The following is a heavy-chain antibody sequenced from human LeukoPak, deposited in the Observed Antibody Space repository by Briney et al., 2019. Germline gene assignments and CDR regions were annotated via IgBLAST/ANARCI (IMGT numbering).Heavy chain of an antibody. Sequence: ASVTVSFTASGYTFTNYTLNWVRQAPGQGLEWMGWIDTNTGNPTYALGFIGRFVFSLDTSVTTAYLQISSLKAEDTAVYYCARGYDTTGYFSYWGQGTLVAVSS. CDR3: ARGYDTTGYFSY. CDR1: GYTFTNYT. CDR2: IDTNTGNP. V-gene: IGHV7-4-1*02. D-gene: IGHD3-22*01. J-gene: IGHJ4*02.